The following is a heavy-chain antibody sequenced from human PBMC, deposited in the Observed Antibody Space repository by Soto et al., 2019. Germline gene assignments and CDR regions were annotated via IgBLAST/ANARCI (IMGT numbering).Heavy chain of an antibody. V-gene: IGHV4-59*01. J-gene: IGHJ4*02. D-gene: IGHD1-26*01. CDR2: IYYSGST. CDR3: ARSKSGSYFRY. Sequence: PSETLSLTCTVSGGSISSYYWSWIRQPPGKGLEWIGYIYYSGSTNYNPSLKSRVTISVDTSKNQFSLKLSSVTAADTAVYYCARSKSGSYFRYWGQGTLVTVSS. CDR1: GGSISSYY.